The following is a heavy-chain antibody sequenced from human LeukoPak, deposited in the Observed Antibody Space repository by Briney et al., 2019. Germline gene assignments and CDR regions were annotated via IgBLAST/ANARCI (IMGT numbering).Heavy chain of an antibody. CDR2: FDPEDGET. CDR1: GYTLTELS. Sequence: ASVKVSCKVSGYTLTELSMHWVRQAPGKGLEWMGGFDPEDGETIYAQKFQGRVTMTEDTSTDTAYMELSSLRSEDTAVYYCATEFGPTPCVVVVPAAPRGYYYCGMDVWGQGTTVTVSS. CDR3: ATEFGPTPCVVVVPAAPRGYYYCGMDV. J-gene: IGHJ6*02. V-gene: IGHV1-24*01. D-gene: IGHD2-2*01.